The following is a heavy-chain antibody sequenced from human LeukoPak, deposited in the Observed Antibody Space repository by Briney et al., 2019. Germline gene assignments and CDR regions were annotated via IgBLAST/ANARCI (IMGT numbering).Heavy chain of an antibody. CDR1: GFTFSSYW. CDR3: ARARYFDWLDY. V-gene: IGHV3-7*01. J-gene: IGHJ4*02. CDR2: IKQDGSEK. Sequence: PGGSLRLSCAASGFTFSSYWMNWVRQAPGKGLEWVANIKQDGSEKYYVDSVKGRFTISRDNAKNSLYLQMNSLRAEDTAVYYCARARYFDWLDYWGQGTLVTVSS. D-gene: IGHD3-9*01.